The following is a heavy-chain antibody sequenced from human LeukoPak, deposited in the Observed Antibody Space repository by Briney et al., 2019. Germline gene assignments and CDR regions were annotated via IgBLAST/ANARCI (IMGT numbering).Heavy chain of an antibody. Sequence: PGGSLRLSCAASGFTFSNHAMHWVRQAPGKGLEWVSLITGSGSSTYYSNSVKGRFTISRDTSKNTLYLQMNSLRAEDTAVYYCAKINPLVTPRGPFHYWGQGTLVTVSS. CDR2: ITGSGSST. J-gene: IGHJ4*02. CDR3: AKINPLVTPRGPFHY. CDR1: GFTFSNHA. D-gene: IGHD2-21*01. V-gene: IGHV3-23*01.